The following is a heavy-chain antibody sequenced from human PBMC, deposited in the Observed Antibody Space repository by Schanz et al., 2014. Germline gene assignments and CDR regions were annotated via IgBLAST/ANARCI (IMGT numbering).Heavy chain of an antibody. CDR2: LYIRST. CDR1: RFTFSSYS. D-gene: IGHD3-9*01. CDR3: ARVRYDILTDYYTEYYFDS. Sequence: EVQLVESGGGLVKPGGSLRLSCEASRFTFSSYSFNWVRQAPGKGLEWVSILYIRSTYYADSVKGRFTISRDNAKNLVYLQMNSLRAEDTAVYYCARVRYDILTDYYTEYYFDSWGQGTLVAVSS. J-gene: IGHJ4*02. V-gene: IGHV3-21*06.